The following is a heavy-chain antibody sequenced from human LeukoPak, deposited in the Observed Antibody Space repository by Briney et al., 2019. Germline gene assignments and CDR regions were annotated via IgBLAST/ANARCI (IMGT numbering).Heavy chain of an antibody. D-gene: IGHD4-17*01. Sequence: GGSLRLSCAASGFTFSSYGMHWVRQAPGKGLEWVAVISYDGSNKYYADSVKGRFTISRDNSKNTLYLQMNSLRAEDTAVYYCAKNRGDYGDFINWFDPWGQGTLVTVSS. CDR1: GFTFSSYG. J-gene: IGHJ5*02. CDR3: AKNRGDYGDFINWFDP. V-gene: IGHV3-30*18. CDR2: ISYDGSNK.